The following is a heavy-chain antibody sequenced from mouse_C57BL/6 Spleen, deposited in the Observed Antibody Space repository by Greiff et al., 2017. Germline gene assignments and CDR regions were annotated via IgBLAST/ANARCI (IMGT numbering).Heavy chain of an antibody. CDR3: TRCPHRGYAMDY. CDR2: IYPGNSDT. J-gene: IGHJ4*01. CDR1: GYTFTSYW. V-gene: IGHV1-5*01. Sequence: EVQLQQSGTVLARPGASVKMSCKTSGYTFTSYWMHWVKQRPGQGLEWIGAIYPGNSDTSYNPKFKGKAKLTAVTSASTAYMELSSLTNEDSAVYYCTRCPHRGYAMDYWGQGTSVTVSS.